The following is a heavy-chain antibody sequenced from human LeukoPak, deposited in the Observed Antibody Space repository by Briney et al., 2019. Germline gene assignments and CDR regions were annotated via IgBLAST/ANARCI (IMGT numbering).Heavy chain of an antibody. V-gene: IGHV4-34*01. J-gene: IGHJ5*02. CDR3: ARGTYDILTGYPNWFDP. D-gene: IGHD3-9*01. Sequence: PSETLSLTCAVYGGSFSGYYWSWIRQPPGKGPEWIGEINHSGSTNYNPSLKSRVTISVDTSKNQFSLKLSSVTAADTAVYYCARGTYDILTGYPNWFDPWGQGTLVTVSS. CDR2: INHSGST. CDR1: GGSFSGYY.